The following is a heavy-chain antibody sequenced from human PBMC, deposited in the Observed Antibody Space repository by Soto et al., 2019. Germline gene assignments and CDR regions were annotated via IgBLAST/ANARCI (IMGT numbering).Heavy chain of an antibody. J-gene: IGHJ3*02. CDR3: GKGNSKWGTGDAFDI. CDR2: ISGTGGST. V-gene: IGHV3-23*01. D-gene: IGHD7-27*01. Sequence: GGSLSLSCAASGFTFNNYALNWVRPAPGKGLEWVSSISGTGGSTFYAGSAKGRFTISRDNSKNTLFLQMTSLRAEDTAVYYCGKGNSKWGTGDAFDIWGQGTMVTVSS. CDR1: GFTFNNYA.